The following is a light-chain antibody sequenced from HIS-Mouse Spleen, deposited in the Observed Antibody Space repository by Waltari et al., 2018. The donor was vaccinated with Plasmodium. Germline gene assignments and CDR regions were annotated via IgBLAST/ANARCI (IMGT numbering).Light chain of an antibody. CDR1: SSDVGCYNY. CDR2: DVS. CDR3: SSYTSSSTLNYV. V-gene: IGLV2-14*03. Sequence: QSALTQPASVSGSPGQSITISCTGTSSDVGCYNYVSCYQQHPGKAPKLMIYDVSNRPSGVSNRFSGSKSGNTASLTISGLQAEDEADYYCSSYTSSSTLNYVFGTGTKVTVL. J-gene: IGLJ1*01.